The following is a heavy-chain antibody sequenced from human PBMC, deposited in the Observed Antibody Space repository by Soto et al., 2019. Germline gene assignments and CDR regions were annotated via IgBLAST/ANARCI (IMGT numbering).Heavy chain of an antibody. Sequence: QVQLVQSGAEVRTPGASVKVSCKASGYTFTSYDINWVRQATGQGPEWMGWMNPDSGNTGDVRKFQGRVTMTRNTAIRTAYMELSSLRSEDTEVYYCARSVCGSNVNFYYLGQGTLVTGSS. J-gene: IGHJ4*02. CDR2: MNPDSGNT. V-gene: IGHV1-8*01. CDR3: ARSVCGSNVNFYY. D-gene: IGHD3-10*01. CDR1: GYTFTSYD.